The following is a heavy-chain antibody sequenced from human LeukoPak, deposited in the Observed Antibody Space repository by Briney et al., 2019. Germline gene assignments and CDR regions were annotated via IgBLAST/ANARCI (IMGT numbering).Heavy chain of an antibody. V-gene: IGHV3-7*01. D-gene: IGHD1-1*01. J-gene: IGHJ5*02. CDR1: GFTFSSYW. CDR2: IKEDGSEQ. Sequence: GGSLRLSCAASGFTFSSYWMSWVRRAPGKGLEWVASIKEDGSEQYYVDSVKGRFTISRDSAKNSLYLQMNSLRAEDMAVYYCARGGYYWGAWGQGTLVTVSS. CDR3: ARGGYYWGA.